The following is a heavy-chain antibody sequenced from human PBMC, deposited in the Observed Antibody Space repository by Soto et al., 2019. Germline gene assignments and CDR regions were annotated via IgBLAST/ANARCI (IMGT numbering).Heavy chain of an antibody. CDR3: ARTYYDSSGYYYFDY. J-gene: IGHJ4*02. V-gene: IGHV3-11*01. Sequence: GGSLRLSCAASGFTFSDYYMSWIRQAPGKGLEWVSYISSSGSTIYYADSVKGRFTISRDNAKNSLYLQMNSLRAEDTAVYYCARTYYDSSGYYYFDYWGQGTLVTVSS. CDR2: ISSSGSTI. D-gene: IGHD3-22*01. CDR1: GFTFSDYY.